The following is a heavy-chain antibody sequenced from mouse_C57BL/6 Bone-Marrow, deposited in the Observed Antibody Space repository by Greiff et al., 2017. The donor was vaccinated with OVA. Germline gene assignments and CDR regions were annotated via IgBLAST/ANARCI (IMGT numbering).Heavy chain of an antibody. J-gene: IGHJ3*01. D-gene: IGHD2-5*01. CDR2: IYPGGGYT. Sequence: QVQLQQSGAELVRPGTSVKMSCKASGYTFTNYWIGWAKQRPGHGLEWIGDIYPGGGYTNYNEKFKGKATLTADKSSSTAYMQFSSLTSEDYDIYYCARSLSNYVWCAYWGQGTLVTVSA. CDR1: GYTFTNYW. CDR3: ARSLSNYVWCAY. V-gene: IGHV1-63*01.